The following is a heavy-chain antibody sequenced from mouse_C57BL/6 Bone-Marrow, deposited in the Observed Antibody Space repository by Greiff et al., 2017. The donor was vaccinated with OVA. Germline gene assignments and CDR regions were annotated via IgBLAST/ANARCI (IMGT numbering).Heavy chain of an antibody. CDR2: IDPSDSYT. J-gene: IGHJ2*01. CDR3: ARREKNYGSSLYYFDY. V-gene: IGHV1-69*01. CDR1: GYTFTSYW. Sequence: VQLQQPGAELVMPGASVKLSCKASGYTFTSYWMHWVKQRPGQGLEWIGEIDPSDSYTNYNQKFKGKSTLTVDKSSSTAYMQLSSLTSEDSAVYYCARREKNYGSSLYYFDYWGQGTTLTVSS. D-gene: IGHD1-1*01.